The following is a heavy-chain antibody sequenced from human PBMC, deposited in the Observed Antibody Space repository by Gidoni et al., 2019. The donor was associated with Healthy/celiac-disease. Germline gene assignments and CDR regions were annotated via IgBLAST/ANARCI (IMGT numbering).Heavy chain of an antibody. Sequence: QVPLQESGPGLVKPSGTLSLTCAVSGGSISSSNWWSWVRQPPGKGLEWIGELYHSGSTNYNPSLKSRVTISVDKSKNQFSLKLSSVTAADTAVYYCARSSADYYDSSGYYFVIDYWGQGTLVTVSS. J-gene: IGHJ4*02. D-gene: IGHD3-22*01. CDR1: GGSISSSNW. CDR3: ARSSADYYDSSGYYFVIDY. CDR2: LYHSGST. V-gene: IGHV4-4*02.